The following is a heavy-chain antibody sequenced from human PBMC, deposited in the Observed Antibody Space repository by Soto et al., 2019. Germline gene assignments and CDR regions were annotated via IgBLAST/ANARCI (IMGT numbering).Heavy chain of an antibody. D-gene: IGHD3-3*01. CDR3: ARGGYDFWSGYYSPIFDY. V-gene: IGHV4-30-2*01. CDR1: GGSISSGGYS. Sequence: SETLSLTCAVSGGSISSGGYSWSWIRQPPGKGLEWIGYIYHSGSTYYNPSLKSRVTISVDRSKNQFSLKLSSVTAADTAVYYCARGGYDFWSGYYSPIFDYWGQGTLVTVSS. CDR2: IYHSGST. J-gene: IGHJ4*02.